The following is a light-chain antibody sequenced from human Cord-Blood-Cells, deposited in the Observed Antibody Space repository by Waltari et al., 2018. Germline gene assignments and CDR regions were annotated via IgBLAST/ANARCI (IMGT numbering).Light chain of an antibody. V-gene: IGLV1-44*01. CDR3: AAWDDSLNGWV. CDR2: CNK. CDR1: SSNIGSNT. J-gene: IGLJ3*02. Sequence: QSVLTQPPSASGTPGQRVTISCSGSSSNIGSNTVNWYQQLPGTAPKLLICCNKQRPSGVPDRFSGSKSGTSASLAISGLQSEDEADYYCAAWDDSLNGWVFGGGTKLTVL.